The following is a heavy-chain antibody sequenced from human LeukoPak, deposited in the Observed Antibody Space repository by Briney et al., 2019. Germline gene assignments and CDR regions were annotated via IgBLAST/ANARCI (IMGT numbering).Heavy chain of an antibody. D-gene: IGHD3-22*01. J-gene: IGHJ3*02. CDR3: AKDGYYYDSSLLAFDI. CDR1: GFTFSSYA. CDR2: ISGGGGST. Sequence: PGGSLRLSCAASGFTFSSYAMSWVRQAPGKGLEWVSAISGGGGSTYYADSVKGRFTISRDNSKNTLYLQMNSLRAEDTAVYYCAKDGYYYDSSLLAFDIWGQGTMVTVSS. V-gene: IGHV3-23*01.